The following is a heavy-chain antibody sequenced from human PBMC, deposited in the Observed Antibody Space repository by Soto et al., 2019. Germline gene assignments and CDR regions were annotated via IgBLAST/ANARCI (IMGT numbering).Heavy chain of an antibody. CDR3: ARDLYYYDSSGYYYKRLFQH. Sequence: ASVKVSCKASGYTFTSYSIHWVRQAPGQRLEWMGWINAGNGNTKYSQKFQGRVTITRDTSASTAYMELSSLRSEDTAVYYCARDLYYYDSSGYYYKRLFQHWGQGTLVTVSS. D-gene: IGHD3-22*01. CDR1: GYTFTSYS. V-gene: IGHV1-3*01. J-gene: IGHJ1*01. CDR2: INAGNGNT.